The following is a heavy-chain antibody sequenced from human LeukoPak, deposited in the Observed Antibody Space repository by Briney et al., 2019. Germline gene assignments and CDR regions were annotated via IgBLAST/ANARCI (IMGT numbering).Heavy chain of an antibody. J-gene: IGHJ4*02. CDR1: GFPFSSYA. CDR2: ISGSGGST. Sequence: GGSLRLFCAASGFPFSSYAMSWVRQAPGKGLEWVSAISGSGGSTYYADSVEGRFTISRDNSKNTLYLQMNSLRAEDTGVYYCARNLIVVVGYQLLFDYWGQGTLVTVSS. CDR3: ARNLIVVVGYQLLFDY. V-gene: IGHV3-23*01. D-gene: IGHD2-2*01.